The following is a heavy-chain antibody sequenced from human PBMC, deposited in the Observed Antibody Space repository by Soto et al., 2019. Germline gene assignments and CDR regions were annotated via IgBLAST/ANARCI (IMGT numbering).Heavy chain of an antibody. CDR2: ISAYNGNT. CDR3: ATQGRLGGNYYYGMDV. CDR1: GYTLTSYG. Sequence: GASVKVSYNASGYTLTSYGISWMRQAPGLGLDWMGWISAYNGNTNHAKKQKGRITMNTATYTSIAYMDLRTLRADDQAVNYCATQGRLGGNYYYGMDVWGQGTTVTVSS. D-gene: IGHD1-26*01. J-gene: IGHJ6*02. V-gene: IGHV1-18*04.